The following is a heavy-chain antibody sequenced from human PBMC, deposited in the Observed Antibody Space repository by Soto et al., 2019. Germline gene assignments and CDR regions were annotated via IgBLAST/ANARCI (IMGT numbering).Heavy chain of an antibody. CDR1: GYTFTSHG. V-gene: IGHV1-18*01. J-gene: IGHJ6*02. D-gene: IGHD3-3*01. Sequence: QVQLVQSEAEVKKPGASVKVSCKASGYTFTSHGISWVRQAPGQGLEWMGWISGYNGNTNYLQKFQGRLTMTTDTSTNTGYMEVRSLRSDDTAVYYCARDTNICGVLIWGDYGRDVWGQWNTVTVSS. CDR2: ISGYNGNT. CDR3: ARDTNICGVLIWGDYGRDV.